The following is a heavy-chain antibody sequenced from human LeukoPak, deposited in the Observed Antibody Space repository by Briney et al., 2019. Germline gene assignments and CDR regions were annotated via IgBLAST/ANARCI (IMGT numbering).Heavy chain of an antibody. CDR2: INPNSGGT. V-gene: IGHV1-2*06. CDR1: GYTFTGYY. Sequence: ASVKVSCKASGYTFTGYYMHWVRQAPGQGLEWMGRINPNSGGTNYAQKFQGRVTMTRDTSISTAYMELTSLRSDDTAVYYCARDQGLTGTTSDFDCWGQGTLVTVSS. D-gene: IGHD1-7*01. CDR3: ARDQGLTGTTSDFDC. J-gene: IGHJ4*02.